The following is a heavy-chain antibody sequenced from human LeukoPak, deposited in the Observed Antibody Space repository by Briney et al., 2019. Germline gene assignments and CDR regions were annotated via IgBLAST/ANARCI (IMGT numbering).Heavy chain of an antibody. J-gene: IGHJ4*02. D-gene: IGHD3-3*01. CDR2: IKQDGSET. CDR1: GFTFSNYW. V-gene: IGHV3-7*01. CDR3: ARDFWGAYRVDFFDF. Sequence: GGSLRLSCAASGFTFSNYWMSWVRRAPGKGLEGVANIKQDGSETYYVDPVSGRFTISSDNAQNSLYLQMNSLRSEDTAVYYCARDFWGAYRVDFFDFWGQGILVTVSS.